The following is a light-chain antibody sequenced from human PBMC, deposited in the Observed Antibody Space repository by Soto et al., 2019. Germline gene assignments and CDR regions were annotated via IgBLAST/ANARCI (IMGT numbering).Light chain of an antibody. Sequence: DIVMTQSPDSLAVSLGERATINCKSSQSLLYSSNNKNYLAWYQQKAGHPPKLLIHWASTRKFGVPDRFSGSGSRADFTLTISSLQAEDVAVYYGQQYYSTPPTFGGGTKVEIK. CDR1: QSLLYSSNNKNY. CDR3: QQYYSTPPT. J-gene: IGKJ4*01. V-gene: IGKV4-1*01. CDR2: WAS.